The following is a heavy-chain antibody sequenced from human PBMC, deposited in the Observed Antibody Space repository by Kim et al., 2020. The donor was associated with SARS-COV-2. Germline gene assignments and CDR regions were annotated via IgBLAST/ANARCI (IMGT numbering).Heavy chain of an antibody. V-gene: IGHV3-30*18. D-gene: IGHD1-7*01. CDR2: ISYDGSNK. CDR3: AKDIVITGTVGIDY. J-gene: IGHJ4*02. Sequence: GGSLRLSCAASGFTFSSYGMHWVRQAPGKGLEWVAVISYDGSNKYYADSVKGRFTISRDNSKNTLYLQMNSLRAEDTAVYYCAKDIVITGTVGIDYWGQGTLVTVSS. CDR1: GFTFSSYG.